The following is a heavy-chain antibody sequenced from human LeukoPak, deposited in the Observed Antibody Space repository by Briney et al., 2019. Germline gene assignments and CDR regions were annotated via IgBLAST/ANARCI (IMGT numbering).Heavy chain of an antibody. CDR3: ARGKKIKRLPGGYYYYYYMDV. J-gene: IGHJ6*03. V-gene: IGHV1-2*02. Sequence: GASVKVSCKASGYTFTGYYMHWVRQAPGQGLEWMGWINPNSGGTNYAQKFQGRVTITRNTSISTAHMELSSLRSEDTAVYYCARGKKIKRLPGGYYYYYYMDVWGKGTTVTVSS. CDR1: GYTFTGYY. CDR2: INPNSGGT. D-gene: IGHD2-8*02.